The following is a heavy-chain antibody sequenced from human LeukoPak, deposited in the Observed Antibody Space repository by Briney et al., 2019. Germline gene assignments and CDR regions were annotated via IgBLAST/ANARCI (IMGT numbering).Heavy chain of an antibody. CDR2: ISYDGSNK. V-gene: IGHV3-30*18. CDR3: AKENRLRGIAVAHYYFDY. J-gene: IGHJ4*02. D-gene: IGHD6-19*01. CDR1: GFTFSSYG. Sequence: PGRSLRLSCAASGFTFSSYGMHWVRQAPGKGLEWVAVISYDGSNKYYADSVKGRFTISRDNSKNTLYLQMNSLRAEDTAVYYCAKENRLRGIAVAHYYFDYWGQGTLVTVSS.